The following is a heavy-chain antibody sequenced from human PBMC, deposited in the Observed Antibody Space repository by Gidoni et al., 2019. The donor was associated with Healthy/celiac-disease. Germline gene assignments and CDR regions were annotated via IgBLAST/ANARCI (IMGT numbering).Heavy chain of an antibody. CDR1: GFTFSSYG. CDR2: IWYDGSNK. V-gene: IGHV3-33*01. CDR3: ASGVATVCTSCPQEAKPFDY. Sequence: QVQLVESGGGVVQPGRSLRLSCAASGFTFSSYGMHWVRQAPGKGLEWVAVIWYDGSNKYYADSVKGRFTISRDNSKNTLYLQMNSLRAEDTAVYYCASGVATVCTSCPQEAKPFDYWGQGTLVTVSS. J-gene: IGHJ4*02. D-gene: IGHD2-2*01.